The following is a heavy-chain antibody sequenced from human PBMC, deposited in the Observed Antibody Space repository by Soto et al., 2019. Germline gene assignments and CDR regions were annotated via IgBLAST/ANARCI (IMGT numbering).Heavy chain of an antibody. V-gene: IGHV3-11*01. D-gene: IGHD2-2*01. CDR1: GFTFSDYY. CDR2: ISSSGSTI. CDR3: ARDRTEYCRSPSCSTFAY. Sequence: GGSLRLSCAASGFTFSDYYMTWIRQAPGQGLEWLSYISSSGSTIYYADSVKGRFTISRDNAKNSLYLQMNSLRAEDTAVYYCARDRTEYCRSPSCSTFAYWGQGTLVTSPQ. J-gene: IGHJ4*02.